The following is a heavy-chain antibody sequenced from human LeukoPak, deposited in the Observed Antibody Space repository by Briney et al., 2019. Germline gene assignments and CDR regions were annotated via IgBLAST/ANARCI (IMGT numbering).Heavy chain of an antibody. CDR2: IYYSGST. J-gene: IGHJ6*02. V-gene: IGHV4-59*01. D-gene: IGHD3-3*01. CDR3: ARDSKVYDFWSGYYYYGMDV. CDR1: GGSISSYY. Sequence: SETLSLTCTVSGGSISSYYWSWIRQPPGKGLEWIGYIYYSGSTNYNPSLKSRVTISVDTSTNQFSLKLSSVTAADTAVYYCARDSKVYDFWSGYYYYGMDVWGQGTTVTVSS.